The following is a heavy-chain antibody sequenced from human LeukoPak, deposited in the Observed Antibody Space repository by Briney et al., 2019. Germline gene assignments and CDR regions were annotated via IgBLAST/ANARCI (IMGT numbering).Heavy chain of an antibody. D-gene: IGHD1-26*01. CDR1: GGSISSYY. Sequence: SETLSLTCTVSGGSISSYYWSWIRQPPGKGLEWIGYIYYSGSTNYNPSLKSRVTLSVDTPKNQFSLKLSSVTAADTAVYYCARDRGELIYAFDIWGQGTMVTVSS. J-gene: IGHJ3*02. V-gene: IGHV4-59*01. CDR2: IYYSGST. CDR3: ARDRGELIYAFDI.